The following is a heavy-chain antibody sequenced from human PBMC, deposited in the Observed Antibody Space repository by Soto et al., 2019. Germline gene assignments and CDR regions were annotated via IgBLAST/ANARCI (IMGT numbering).Heavy chain of an antibody. V-gene: IGHV3-23*01. CDR3: AKMEYVSNGIDV. D-gene: IGHD1-1*01. CDR1: GFSFSTYA. J-gene: IGHJ6*02. CDR2: ISGSGRET. Sequence: EVQLLESGGGLVQPGGSLRLSCAASGFSFSTYAMSWVRQAPGKGLEWVSGISGSGRETYYADSVKGRFTVSRDNSKNTLYVQMNSLRAADTAVYYCAKMEYVSNGIDVWGQGTTVTVSS.